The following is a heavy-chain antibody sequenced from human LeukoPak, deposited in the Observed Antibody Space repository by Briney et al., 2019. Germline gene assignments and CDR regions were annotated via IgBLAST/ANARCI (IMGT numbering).Heavy chain of an antibody. CDR3: ARLYQQSKWKYYYYYMDV. CDR2: INHSGST. J-gene: IGHJ6*03. V-gene: IGHV4-34*01. D-gene: IGHD1-1*01. Sequence: LRLSCAASGFTFSSYEMSWVRQAPGKGLEWIGEINHSGSTNYNPSLKSRVTISVDASTKQFSLRLSSVTAADTAVYYCARLYQQSKWKYYYYYMDVWGKGTAVTVSS. CDR1: GFTFSSYE.